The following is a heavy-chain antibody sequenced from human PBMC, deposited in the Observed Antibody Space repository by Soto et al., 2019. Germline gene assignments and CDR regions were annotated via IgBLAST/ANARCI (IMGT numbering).Heavy chain of an antibody. CDR1: GGSISSGGYY. J-gene: IGHJ5*02. Sequence: PSETLSLTCTVSGGSISSGGYYWSWIRQHPGKGLEWIGYIYYSGSTYYNPSLKSRVTISVDTSKDQFSLKLSSVTAADTAVYYCVRDQGNWFDPWGQGTLVTVSS. CDR2: IYYSGST. CDR3: VRDQGNWFDP. V-gene: IGHV4-31*03.